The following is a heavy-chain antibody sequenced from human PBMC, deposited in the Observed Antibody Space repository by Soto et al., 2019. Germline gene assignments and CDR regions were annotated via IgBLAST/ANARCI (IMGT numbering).Heavy chain of an antibody. Sequence: SLRLSCAASGFTFSSYAMSWVRQAPGKGLEWVSAISGSGGSTYYADSVKGRFTISRDNSKNTLYLQMNSLRAEDTAVYYCAKDPYSSGWYVGSGYYYGMDVWGQGTTVTVSS. D-gene: IGHD6-19*01. J-gene: IGHJ6*02. V-gene: IGHV3-23*01. CDR3: AKDPYSSGWYVGSGYYYGMDV. CDR1: GFTFSSYA. CDR2: ISGSGGST.